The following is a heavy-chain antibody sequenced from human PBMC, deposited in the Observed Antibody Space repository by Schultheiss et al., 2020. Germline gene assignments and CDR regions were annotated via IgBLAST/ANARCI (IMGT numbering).Heavy chain of an antibody. CDR1: GGSISSSSYY. Sequence: SETLSLTCTVSGGSISSSSYYWGWIRQPPGKGLEWIGSIYYSGSTNYNPSLKSRVTISVDTSKNQFSLKLSSVTAADTAVYYCARHGATGDLLYYFDYWGQGTLVTVSS. CDR3: ARHGATGDLLYYFDY. J-gene: IGHJ4*02. D-gene: IGHD7-27*01. CDR2: IYYSGST. V-gene: IGHV4-39*01.